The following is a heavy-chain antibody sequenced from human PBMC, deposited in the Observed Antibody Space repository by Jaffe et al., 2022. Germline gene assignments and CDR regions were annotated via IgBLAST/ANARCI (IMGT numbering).Heavy chain of an antibody. J-gene: IGHJ4*01. CDR1: GFTFPNAW. CDR2: IKRQSDGGTS. Sequence: EVQLVESGGGLVKPGESLRLSCAASGFTFPNAWMSWVRQAPGKGLEWVGRIKRQSDGGTSDYTAPVKGRFTISRDDSQHTLYLEMSSLTVDDTATYYCTTGDYWGQGTLVTVS. CDR3: TTGDY. V-gene: IGHV3-15*01.